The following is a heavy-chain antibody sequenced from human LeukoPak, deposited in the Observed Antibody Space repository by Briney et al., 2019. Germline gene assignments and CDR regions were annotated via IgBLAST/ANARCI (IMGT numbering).Heavy chain of an antibody. V-gene: IGHV1-2*02. D-gene: IGHD3-22*01. Sequence: GASVKVSCKASGYTFTSYGISWVRQAPGQGLEWMGWINPNSGGTNYAQKFQGRVTMTRDTSISTAYMELSRLRSDDTAVYYCARDSGYYYRYWGQGTLVTVSS. J-gene: IGHJ4*02. CDR2: INPNSGGT. CDR3: ARDSGYYYRY. CDR1: GYTFTSYG.